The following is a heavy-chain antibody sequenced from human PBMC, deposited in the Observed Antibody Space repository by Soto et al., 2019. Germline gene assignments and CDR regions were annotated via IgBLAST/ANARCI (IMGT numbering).Heavy chain of an antibody. Sequence: ASVKVSCKVSGYTLTELSMHWVRQAPGKGLEWMGGFDPEDGETIYAQKFQGRVTMTEDTSTDTAYMELSSLRSEDTAVYYCATVSLAVAGTYAFDIWGQGTMVTVSS. V-gene: IGHV1-24*01. CDR3: ATVSLAVAGTYAFDI. J-gene: IGHJ3*02. CDR2: FDPEDGET. D-gene: IGHD6-19*01. CDR1: GYTLTELS.